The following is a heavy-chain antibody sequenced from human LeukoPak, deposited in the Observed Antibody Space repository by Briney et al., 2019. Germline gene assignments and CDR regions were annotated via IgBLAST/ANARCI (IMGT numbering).Heavy chain of an antibody. D-gene: IGHD3-3*01. CDR2: IIPIFGTA. Sequence: ASVKVSCKASGGTFSSYAISWVRQAPEQGLEWMGGIIPIFGTANYAQKFQSRVTITADESTSTAYMELSSLRSEDTAVYYCAGPLNYDFWSAVKGGYYYYYMDVWGKGTTVTVSS. CDR3: AGPLNYDFWSAVKGGYYYYYMDV. J-gene: IGHJ6*03. CDR1: GGTFSSYA. V-gene: IGHV1-69*13.